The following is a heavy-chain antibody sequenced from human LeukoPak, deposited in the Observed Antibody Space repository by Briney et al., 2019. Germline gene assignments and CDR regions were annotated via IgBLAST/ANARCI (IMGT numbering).Heavy chain of an antibody. CDR3: ARDHYDFWSGYPNWFGP. Sequence: SETLSLTCTVSGGSISSYYWSWIRQPPGKGLEWIGYIYYSGSTNYNPSLKSRVTISVDTSKNQFSLKLSSVTAADTAVYYCARDHYDFWSGYPNWFGPWGQGTLVTVSS. CDR2: IYYSGST. V-gene: IGHV4-59*01. J-gene: IGHJ5*02. D-gene: IGHD3-3*01. CDR1: GGSISSYY.